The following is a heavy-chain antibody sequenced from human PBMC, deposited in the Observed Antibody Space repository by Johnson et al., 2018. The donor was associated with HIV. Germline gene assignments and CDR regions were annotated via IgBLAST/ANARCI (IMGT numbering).Heavy chain of an antibody. D-gene: IGHD4-23*01. CDR2: INWNGGST. J-gene: IGHJ3*02. V-gene: IGHV3-20*04. Sequence: VQLVESGGGVVRPGGSLRLSCAASGFTFDDYGMSWVRPAPGTGLEWVSGINWNGGSTGYADSGKGRFTISRDNSKNTLYLQMNGLRTADTAVYYCAKDTGGNSGNDAFDIWGQGTLVTVSS. CDR3: AKDTGGNSGNDAFDI. CDR1: GFTFDDYG.